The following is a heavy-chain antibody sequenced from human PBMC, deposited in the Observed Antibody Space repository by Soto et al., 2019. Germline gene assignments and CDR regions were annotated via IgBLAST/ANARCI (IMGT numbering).Heavy chain of an antibody. CDR3: ARGDMITFGGVIVFGGAFDI. Sequence: QVQLQESGPGLVKPSETLSLTCTVPGGSISSYYWSWIRQPPGKGLEWIGYIYYSGSTNYNPSLKSRVTISVDTSKNQFSLKLSSVTAADTAVYYCARGDMITFGGVIVFGGAFDIWGQGTMVTVSS. CDR1: GGSISSYY. J-gene: IGHJ3*02. V-gene: IGHV4-59*01. CDR2: IYYSGST. D-gene: IGHD3-16*02.